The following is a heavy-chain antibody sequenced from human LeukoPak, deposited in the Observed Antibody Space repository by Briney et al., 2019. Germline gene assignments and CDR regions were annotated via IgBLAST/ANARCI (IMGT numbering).Heavy chain of an antibody. D-gene: IGHD3-22*01. CDR1: GFTFSSYA. J-gene: IGHJ4*02. V-gene: IGHV3-23*01. CDR2: ISGSGSST. Sequence: GGSLRLSCAASGFTFSSYAMSWVRQAPGKGLEWVSAISGSGSSTYYADSVKGRFTISRDNSKNTLYLQMNSLRAEDTAVYYCAKATPQYYYDSSGYDFDYWGQGTLVTVSS. CDR3: AKATPQYYYDSSGYDFDY.